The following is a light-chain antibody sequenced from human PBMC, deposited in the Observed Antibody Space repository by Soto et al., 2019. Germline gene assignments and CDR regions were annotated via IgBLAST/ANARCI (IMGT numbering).Light chain of an antibody. Sequence: DIVMTQSPDSLAVSLGERATINCKSSQSLLYSSNNKNYLAWYQQKPGQPPKLLIYWASTRESGVPDRFSGSGSGTDFTLTISSLQAEDVAVYDCHQYYSTPSTFGQGTKLEIK. J-gene: IGKJ2*01. CDR2: WAS. CDR3: HQYYSTPST. V-gene: IGKV4-1*01. CDR1: QSLLYSSNNKNY.